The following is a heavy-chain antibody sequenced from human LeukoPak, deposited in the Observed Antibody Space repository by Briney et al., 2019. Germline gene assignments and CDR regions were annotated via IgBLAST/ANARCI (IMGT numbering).Heavy chain of an antibody. CDR2: IKQDGSEK. CDR1: GFTFSSYW. D-gene: IGHD1-26*01. CDR3: ARSGSYQNFDY. Sequence: GGSLRLSCAASGFTFSSYWMSWVRQAPGKGLEWVANIKQDGSEKYYVDSVKGRLTISRDNAKNSLYLQMNSLRAEDTAVYYCARSGSYQNFDYWGQGTLVTVSS. V-gene: IGHV3-7*01. J-gene: IGHJ4*02.